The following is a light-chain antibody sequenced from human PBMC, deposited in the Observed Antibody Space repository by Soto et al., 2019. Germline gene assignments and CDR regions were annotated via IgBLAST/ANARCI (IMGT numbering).Light chain of an antibody. Sequence: QSALTQPPSASGSPGQSVAISCTGTSSDVGGYNYVSWYQQHPGKAPKLVIYEVNKRPSGVPDRFSGSKSGNTASLTVSGLQDEDEADYYCSSYAGSSNVVGTGTKVTAL. CDR1: SSDVGGYNY. CDR3: SSYAGSSNV. CDR2: EVN. J-gene: IGLJ1*01. V-gene: IGLV2-8*01.